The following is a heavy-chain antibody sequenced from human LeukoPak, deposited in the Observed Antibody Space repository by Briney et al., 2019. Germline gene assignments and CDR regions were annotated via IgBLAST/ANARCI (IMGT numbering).Heavy chain of an antibody. J-gene: IGHJ4*02. Sequence: GGSLRLSCAASGFTFSIYAMSWVRQAPGKGLEWVSAITDSGGDTYHADSVKGRLTISRDNSKNTLCLQMNSLRVEDTAVCYCAKGSSSSRPYYFDFWGQGTLVTVSS. CDR3: AKGSSSSRPYYFDF. V-gene: IGHV3-23*01. D-gene: IGHD6-6*01. CDR2: ITDSGGDT. CDR1: GFTFSIYA.